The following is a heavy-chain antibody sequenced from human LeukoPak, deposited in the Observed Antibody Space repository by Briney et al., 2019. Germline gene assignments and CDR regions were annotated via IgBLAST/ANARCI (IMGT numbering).Heavy chain of an antibody. D-gene: IGHD1-26*01. CDR3: ARDSGRYYGHPFCDY. Sequence: GASVKVSCKASGYTFTGYYMHWVRQARGQGLEWVGWINPNSGDTNFAQKFQDRVTMTRDTSISTAYMHLSRLRSDDTAVYYCARDSGRYYGHPFCDYWGQGTLVTVSS. CDR1: GYTFTGYY. V-gene: IGHV1-2*02. CDR2: INPNSGDT. J-gene: IGHJ4*02.